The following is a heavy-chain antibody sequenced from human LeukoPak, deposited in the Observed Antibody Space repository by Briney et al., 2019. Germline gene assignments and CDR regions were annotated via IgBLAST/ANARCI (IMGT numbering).Heavy chain of an antibody. CDR1: GFTFSNYA. CDR3: AKCRGACQHNYFDY. Sequence: PGGSLRLSCAVSGFTFSNYAMTWVRQAPEKGLEWVSSISGNGVTTVYADSVEGRFTVSRDNSKDTLYLQMDSLRAEDTAVYYCAKCRGACQHNYFDYWGQGTLVTVSS. V-gene: IGHV3-23*01. J-gene: IGHJ4*02. CDR2: ISGNGVTT. D-gene: IGHD2-21*02.